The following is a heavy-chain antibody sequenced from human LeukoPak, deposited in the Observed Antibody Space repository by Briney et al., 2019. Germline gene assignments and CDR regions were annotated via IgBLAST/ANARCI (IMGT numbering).Heavy chain of an antibody. Sequence: GGSLRLSCAASGFTFSSYAMSWVRQAPGKGLEWVSAISGSSGSTHYAESVKGRFTISRDDSKNTLYLQMNSLRAEDTAVYYCQVYYDFWSGSYYYMDVWGKGTTVTVSS. CDR1: GFTFSSYA. V-gene: IGHV3-23*01. J-gene: IGHJ6*03. D-gene: IGHD3-3*01. CDR3: QVYYDFWSGSYYYMDV. CDR2: ISGSSGST.